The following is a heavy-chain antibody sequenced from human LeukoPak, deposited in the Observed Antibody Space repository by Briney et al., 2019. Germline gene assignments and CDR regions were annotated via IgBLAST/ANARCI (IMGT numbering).Heavy chain of an antibody. V-gene: IGHV3-21*01. J-gene: IGHJ4*02. D-gene: IGHD1-26*01. CDR3: ARGGTRRSNDY. CDR2: ISSSSSYI. Sequence: GGSLRLSCAASGFTFSSYSMNWVRQAPGKGLEWVSSISSSSSYIYYADSVKGRFTISRDNAKNSLYLQMNSLRAEDTAVYYCARGGTRRSNDYWAREPWSPSPQ. CDR1: GFTFSSYS.